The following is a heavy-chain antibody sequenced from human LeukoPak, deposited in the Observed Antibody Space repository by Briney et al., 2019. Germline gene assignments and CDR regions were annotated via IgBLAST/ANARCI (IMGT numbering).Heavy chain of an antibody. CDR3: ARGYCSGGSCYLDY. CDR1: GYTFTSYD. V-gene: IGHV1-69*05. D-gene: IGHD2-15*01. CDR2: IIPIFGTA. J-gene: IGHJ4*02. Sequence: SVKVSCKASGYTFTSYDINWVRQATGQGLEWMGRIIPIFGTANYAQKFQGRVTITTDESTSTAYMELSSLRSEDTAVYYCARGYCSGGSCYLDYWGQGTLVTVSS.